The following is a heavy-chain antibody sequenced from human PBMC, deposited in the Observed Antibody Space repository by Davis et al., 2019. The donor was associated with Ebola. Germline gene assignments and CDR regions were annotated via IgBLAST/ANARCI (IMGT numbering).Heavy chain of an antibody. CDR3: ARSGAVMATREYYFDY. D-gene: IGHD5-12*01. J-gene: IGHJ4*02. CDR1: GFTFSSYG. V-gene: IGHV3-33*01. CDR2: IWYDGSDK. Sequence: GESLKISCAASGFTFSSYGMHWVRQAPGKGLEWVAIIWYDGSDKYYAGSVKGRFTISRDNSKNTLYLQMNSLRAGDTAMYYCARSGAVMATREYYFDYWGQGTLVTVSS.